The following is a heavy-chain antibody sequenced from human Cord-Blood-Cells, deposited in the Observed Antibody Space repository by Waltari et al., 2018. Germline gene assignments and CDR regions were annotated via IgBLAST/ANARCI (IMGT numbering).Heavy chain of an antibody. CDR3: ARRRELLGFDY. J-gene: IGHJ4*02. CDR2: IYHSGST. Sequence: QVQLQESGPGLVKPSETLSLTCAVSGYSISSGYYWGWIRQPPGKGLGWIGSIYHSGSTYYNPSLKSRVTISVDTSKNQFALKLSSVTAADTAVYYCARRRELLGFDYWGQGTLVTVSS. D-gene: IGHD1-26*01. V-gene: IGHV4-38-2*01. CDR1: GYSISSGYY.